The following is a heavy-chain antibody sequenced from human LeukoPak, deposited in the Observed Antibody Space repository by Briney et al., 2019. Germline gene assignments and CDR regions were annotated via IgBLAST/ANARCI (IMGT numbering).Heavy chain of an antibody. CDR2: MYYSGST. Sequence: SETLSLACTVSGRSLSSSSYSWGWIRRPPGKGLEWTGSMYYSGSTYYNPSLKSRVTISVDTSKNQFSLKLSSVTAADTAVYYCASFPVLLGGAYGIDVWGQGTTVTVSS. V-gene: IGHV4-39*01. J-gene: IGHJ6*02. CDR3: ASFPVLLGGAYGIDV. D-gene: IGHD3-10*01. CDR1: GRSLSSSSYS.